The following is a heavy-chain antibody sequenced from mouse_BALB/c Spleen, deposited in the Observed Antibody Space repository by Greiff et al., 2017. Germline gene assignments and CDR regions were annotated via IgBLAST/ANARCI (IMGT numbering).Heavy chain of an antibody. CDR3: TRSDGYPLYYFDY. V-gene: IGHV1S22*01. CDR1: GYTFTSYW. J-gene: IGHJ2*01. Sequence: LQQPGSELVRPGASVKLSCKASGYTFTSYWMHWVKQRPGQGLEWIGNIYPGSGSTNYDEKFKSKATLTVDTSSSTAYMQLSSLTSEDSAVYYCTRSDGYPLYYFDYWGQGTTLTVSS. D-gene: IGHD2-3*01. CDR2: IYPGSGST.